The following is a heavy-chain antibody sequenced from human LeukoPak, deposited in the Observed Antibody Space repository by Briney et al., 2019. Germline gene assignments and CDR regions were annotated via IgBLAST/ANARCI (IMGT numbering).Heavy chain of an antibody. CDR2: ISASGLMT. CDR3: AKDRSIGTYYTFDH. Sequence: GGSLRLSCAASGFTFSNYNMNWVRQAPGKGLEWVSSISASGLMTYYADSVKGRFTVSRDNSKNTLYLQMNSLTAADTAVYYCAKDRSIGTYYTFDHWGQGTLVTVSS. V-gene: IGHV3-23*01. J-gene: IGHJ4*02. CDR1: GFTFSNYN. D-gene: IGHD1-26*01.